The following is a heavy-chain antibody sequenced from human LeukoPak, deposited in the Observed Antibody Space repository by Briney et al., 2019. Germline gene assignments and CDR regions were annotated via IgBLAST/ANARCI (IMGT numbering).Heavy chain of an antibody. D-gene: IGHD5-18*01. Sequence: GGSLRLSCAVSGFTFKLYWMHWVRQAPGKGPVWVSRINDDGSDTTYADSVKGRFTISRDNSKNTLYLQMNSLRAEDTAVYYCAKDYYTGYSYGYAHDYWGQGTLVTVSS. V-gene: IGHV3-74*01. CDR1: GFTFKLYW. CDR3: AKDYYTGYSYGYAHDY. CDR2: INDDGSDT. J-gene: IGHJ4*02.